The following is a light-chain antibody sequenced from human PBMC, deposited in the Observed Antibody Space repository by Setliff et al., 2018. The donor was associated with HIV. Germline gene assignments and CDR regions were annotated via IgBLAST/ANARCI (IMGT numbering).Light chain of an antibody. V-gene: IGLV2-14*03. CDR1: HTDVGAYNY. CDR2: EVS. CDR3: SSYSSSNPLVL. J-gene: IGLJ2*01. Sequence: QSVLTQPASVSGSPGQSISISCSGSHTDVGAYNYVSWYQQHPGKVPRLIIYEVSHRPPGVSDRLSGAKSGNTASLFISVLQAVDEATYYCSSYSSSNPLVLFGGGTKVTVL.